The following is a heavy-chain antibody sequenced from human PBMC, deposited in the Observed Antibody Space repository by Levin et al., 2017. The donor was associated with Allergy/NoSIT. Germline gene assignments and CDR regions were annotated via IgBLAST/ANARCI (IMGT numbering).Heavy chain of an antibody. D-gene: IGHD2-2*01. CDR2: IYYSGST. CDR3: ARAYCSSTSCYPWYFDL. Sequence: SQTLSLTCTVSGGSISSGDYYWSWIRQPPGKGLEWIGYIYYSGSTYYNPSLKSRVTISVDTSKNQFSLKLSSVTAADTAVYYCARAYCSSTSCYPWYFDLWGRGTLVTVSS. J-gene: IGHJ2*01. V-gene: IGHV4-30-4*01. CDR1: GGSISSGDYY.